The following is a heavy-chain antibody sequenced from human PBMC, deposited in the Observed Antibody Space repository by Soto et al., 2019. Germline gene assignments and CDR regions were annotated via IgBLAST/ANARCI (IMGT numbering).Heavy chain of an antibody. CDR1: GFTFSSYG. Sequence: GGSLRLSCAASGFTFSSYGMHWVRQAPGKGLEWVAVISYDGSNKYYADSVKGRFTISRDNSKSTLYLQMNSLRAEDTAVYYCAKDRHDDSSGYFPLYYFDYWGQGTTVTVSS. J-gene: IGHJ4*03. D-gene: IGHD3-22*01. V-gene: IGHV3-30*18. CDR2: ISYDGSNK. CDR3: AKDRHDDSSGYFPLYYFDY.